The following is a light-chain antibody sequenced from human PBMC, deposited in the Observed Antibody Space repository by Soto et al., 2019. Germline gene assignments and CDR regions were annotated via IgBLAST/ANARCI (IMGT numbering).Light chain of an antibody. J-gene: IGLJ1*01. CDR1: SSDVGGYNY. CDR2: GVT. CDR3: FSHRSGDSHV. Sequence: QSAVTQPACVSGSPGQSITISCTGTSSDVGGYNYVSWYQQYPGKAPKLMIYGVTNRPSGVSNRFSGSKTGNTASLTISGLQAEDEAYYYCFSHRSGDSHVFGTGTKVTVL. V-gene: IGLV2-14*01.